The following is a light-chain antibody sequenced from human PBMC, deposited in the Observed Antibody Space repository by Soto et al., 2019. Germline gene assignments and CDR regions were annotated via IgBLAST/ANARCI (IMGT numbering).Light chain of an antibody. Sequence: QSALTQPASVSGSPGQSITISCTGTSSDVGGYNYVSWYQQIPGKAPKLMIYDVNNRPSGVSSRFSGSKSGNTASLTISGLQTEDEADYYCFSYTSTKTAVFGGGTKLTVL. V-gene: IGLV2-14*01. CDR3: FSYTSTKTAV. J-gene: IGLJ2*01. CDR1: SSDVGGYNY. CDR2: DVN.